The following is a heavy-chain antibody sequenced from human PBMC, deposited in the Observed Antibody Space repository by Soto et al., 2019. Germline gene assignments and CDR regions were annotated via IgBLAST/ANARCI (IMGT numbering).Heavy chain of an antibody. D-gene: IGHD3-16*01. CDR2: IDSDETVDIDQRRA. CDR1: GFKFTRYW. CDR3: VRGHSGGLGGLSS. V-gene: IGHV3-74*03. J-gene: IGHJ5*02. Sequence: EVELLESGGKLVQPGGSLRLSCAASGFKFTRYWMHWVRQSPGRGLVWVSRIDSDETVDIDQRRATYADSVKGRFTISRDDAKNMLFLEMNRLRGQNKAVYYCVRGHSGGLGGLSSWGRGTLVTVSP.